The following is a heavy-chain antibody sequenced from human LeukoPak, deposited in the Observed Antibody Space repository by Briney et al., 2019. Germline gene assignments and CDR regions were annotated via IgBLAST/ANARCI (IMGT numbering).Heavy chain of an antibody. D-gene: IGHD6-6*01. J-gene: IGHJ4*02. CDR1: GFTFSSYG. Sequence: GGSLRLSCAASGFTFSSYGMHWVRQAPGKGLEWVAFIRYDGSNKYYADSVKGRFTISRDNSKNTLYMQMNSLRAEDTAVYYCAKDHISRRQLVGVDYWGQGTLVTVSS. V-gene: IGHV3-30*02. CDR2: IRYDGSNK. CDR3: AKDHISRRQLVGVDY.